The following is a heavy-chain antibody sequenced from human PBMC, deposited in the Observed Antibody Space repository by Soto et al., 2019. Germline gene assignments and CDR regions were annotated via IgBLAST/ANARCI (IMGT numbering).Heavy chain of an antibody. V-gene: IGHV4-59*08. CDR2: IYHSGTT. Sequence: SETLSLTCTVSGGSISSYYWSWIRQPPGKGLEWVGYIYHSGTTNYSPSLKSRVIISVDTSKNQFSLKLGSVTAADTAVYYCAREGYCSGGSCGHWFDPWGQGTLVTVSS. D-gene: IGHD2-15*01. CDR1: GGSISSYY. J-gene: IGHJ5*02. CDR3: AREGYCSGGSCGHWFDP.